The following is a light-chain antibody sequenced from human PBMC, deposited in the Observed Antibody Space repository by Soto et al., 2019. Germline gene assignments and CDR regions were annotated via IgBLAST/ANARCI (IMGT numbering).Light chain of an antibody. CDR3: SSYTSSSTLNYV. V-gene: IGLV2-14*01. CDR2: EVT. Sequence: QSVLTQPASVSGSLGQSITISCTGTSGDIGSYNRVSWYQQHPGKAPKLIIYEVTDRPSGVSNRFSGSKSGNTASLTISGLQAEDEAEYYCSSYTSSSTLNYVFGTGTKVTVL. CDR1: SGDIGSYNR. J-gene: IGLJ1*01.